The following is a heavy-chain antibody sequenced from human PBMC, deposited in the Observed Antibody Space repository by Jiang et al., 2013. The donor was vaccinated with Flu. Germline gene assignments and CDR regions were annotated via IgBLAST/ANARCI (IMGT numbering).Heavy chain of an antibody. V-gene: IGHV4-59*01. D-gene: IGHD5-24*01. CDR1: GGSISSYY. CDR2: IYYSGST. Sequence: LLKPSETLSLTCTVSGGSISSYYWSWIRQPPGKGLEWIGYIYYSGSTNYNPSLKSRVTISVDTSKNQFSLKLSSVTAADTAVYYCARREVATSWYFDLWGRGTLVTVSS. CDR3: ARREVATSWYFDL. J-gene: IGHJ2*01.